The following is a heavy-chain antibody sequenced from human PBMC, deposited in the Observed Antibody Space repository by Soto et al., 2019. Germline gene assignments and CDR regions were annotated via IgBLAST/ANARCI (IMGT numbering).Heavy chain of an antibody. CDR2: IYGGDTT. J-gene: IGHJ4*02. CDR3: ATGTMVTTAFDY. CDR1: GFTFSSYA. V-gene: IGHV3-53*01. Sequence: GGSLRLSCAASGFTFSSYAMNWVRQAPGKGLEWVSIIYGGDTTHFADSVRGRFTISRDSSKNTIYLQMNSLRAEDTAVYYCATGTMVTTAFDYWGQGTPVTVSS. D-gene: IGHD4-17*01.